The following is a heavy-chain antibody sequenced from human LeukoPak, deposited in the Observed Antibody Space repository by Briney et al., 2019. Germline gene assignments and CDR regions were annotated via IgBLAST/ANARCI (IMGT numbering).Heavy chain of an antibody. D-gene: IGHD3-16*01. CDR2: IYYSGST. CDR1: GGSISSSSYY. CDR3: ARITAGARVLDY. V-gene: IGHV4-39*07. Sequence: SETLPLTCTVSGGSISSSSYYWGWIRQPPGKGPEWIGSIYYSGSTSNNPSLETRVTISVDTSKNQISLKLSPVTAADTAVYFCARITAGARVLDYWGQGTLVTVSS. J-gene: IGHJ4*02.